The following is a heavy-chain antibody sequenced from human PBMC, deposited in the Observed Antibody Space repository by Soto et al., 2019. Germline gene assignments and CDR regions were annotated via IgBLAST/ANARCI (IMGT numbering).Heavy chain of an antibody. CDR1: GGTFSSYT. CDR2: IIPILGIA. Sequence: ASVKVSCKASGGTFSSYTISWVRQAPGQGLEWMGRIIPILGIANYAQKFQGRVTITADKSTSTAYMELSSLRSEDTAVYYCAREIWSGYSDYYYYYMDVWGKETTVTVSS. J-gene: IGHJ6*03. V-gene: IGHV1-69*04. D-gene: IGHD3-3*01. CDR3: AREIWSGYSDYYYYYMDV.